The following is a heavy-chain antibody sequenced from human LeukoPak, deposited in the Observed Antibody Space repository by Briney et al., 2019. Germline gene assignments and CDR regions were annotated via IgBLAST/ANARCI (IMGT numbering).Heavy chain of an antibody. CDR3: TGGNDY. Sequence: GGSLRLSCAASGFIFSDSAIQWVRQASGEGLEWVGRIRSKTNSYATAYGASVKGRFTFSRDDSKNTAYLQMNSLKIEDTAVYYCTGGNDYWGQGTLVTVSS. V-gene: IGHV3-73*01. CDR1: GFIFSDSA. J-gene: IGHJ4*02. CDR2: IRSKTNSYAT. D-gene: IGHD4-23*01.